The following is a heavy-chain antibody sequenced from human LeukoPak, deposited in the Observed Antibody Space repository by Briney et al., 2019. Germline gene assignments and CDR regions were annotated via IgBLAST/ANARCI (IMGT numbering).Heavy chain of an antibody. V-gene: IGHV3-30-3*01. J-gene: IGHJ4*02. CDR3: ARGPRLEYYFDY. CDR2: ISYDGSNK. Sequence: GGSLRLSCAASGFTFSSYAMHWVRQAPGKGLEWVAVISYDGSNKYYADSVKGRFTISRDNSKNTLYLQMNSLRAEDTAVYYCARGPRLEYYFDYWGQGTLVTVSS. D-gene: IGHD3-3*01. CDR1: GFTFSSYA.